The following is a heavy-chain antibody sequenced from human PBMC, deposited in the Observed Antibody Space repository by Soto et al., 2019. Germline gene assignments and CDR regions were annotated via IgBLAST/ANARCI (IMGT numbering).Heavy chain of an antibody. J-gene: IGHJ5*02. CDR1: GYTFTSYG. D-gene: IGHD6-13*01. Sequence: QVQLVQSGAEVKKPGASVKVSCKASGYTFTSYGISWVRQAPGQGLEWMGWISAYNGNTNYAQKLQGRVSMTTDTSTSTAYMELRSLRSDDTAVYYCARISTAAGPGPNWFDPWGQGTLVTVSS. V-gene: IGHV1-18*01. CDR2: ISAYNGNT. CDR3: ARISTAAGPGPNWFDP.